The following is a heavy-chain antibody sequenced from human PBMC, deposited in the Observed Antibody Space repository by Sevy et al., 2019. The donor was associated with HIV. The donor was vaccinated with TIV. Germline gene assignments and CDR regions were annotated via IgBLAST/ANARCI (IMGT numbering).Heavy chain of an antibody. CDR3: AREIYYDILTGYFKTPPGDAFDI. V-gene: IGHV4-4*07. J-gene: IGHJ3*02. Sequence: SETLSLTCTVSGGSISSYYWSWIRQPAGKGLEWIGRIYTSGSTNYNPSLKSRVTMSVDTSKNQFSLKLSYVTAADTAVYYCAREIYYDILTGYFKTPPGDAFDIWGQGTMVTVSS. CDR2: IYTSGST. CDR1: GGSISSYY. D-gene: IGHD3-9*01.